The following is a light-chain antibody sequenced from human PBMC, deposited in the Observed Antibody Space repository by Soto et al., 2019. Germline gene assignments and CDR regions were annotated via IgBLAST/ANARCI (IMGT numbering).Light chain of an antibody. CDR1: QSVGST. V-gene: IGKV3-15*01. Sequence: EILMTQSPATLSVSPGERVILSCRASQSVGSTLAWYQQKPGQAPRLLIRCASTRSTGVPARFSGSWSGTEFTITISSRQSEVLAVYYCQEYSNTLTFGGGTKLEIK. CDR3: QEYSNTLT. CDR2: CAS. J-gene: IGKJ4*02.